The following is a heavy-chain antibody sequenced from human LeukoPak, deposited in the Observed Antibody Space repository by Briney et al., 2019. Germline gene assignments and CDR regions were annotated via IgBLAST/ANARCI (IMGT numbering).Heavy chain of an antibody. J-gene: IGHJ4*02. V-gene: IGHV4-4*09. CDR3: ARGQRFFDY. CDR1: GASVTSSY. CDR2: TYTSGST. Sequence: SETLSLTCTVSGASVTSSYWSWIRQPPGKGLEWIAYTYTSGSTNYNPSLKSRVTISVDMSENQLSLKLTSVTAADTAVYYCARGQRFFDYWGREAWSPSP.